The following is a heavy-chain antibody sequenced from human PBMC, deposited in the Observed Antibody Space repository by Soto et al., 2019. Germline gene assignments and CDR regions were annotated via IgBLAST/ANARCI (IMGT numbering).Heavy chain of an antibody. CDR1: GFTFSSYG. D-gene: IGHD1-7*01. V-gene: IGHV3-23*01. J-gene: IGHJ4*02. CDR3: AKDRRAGGNYGFYSDF. CDR2: SSATGAGT. Sequence: LRLSWAASGFTFSSYGMTWGRQAPGKGLEWVSFSSATGAGTYYADAVKGRFTISRDNSKNTLYLQMTSLRADDTAVYYCAKDRRAGGNYGFYSDFWGQVALVTVAS.